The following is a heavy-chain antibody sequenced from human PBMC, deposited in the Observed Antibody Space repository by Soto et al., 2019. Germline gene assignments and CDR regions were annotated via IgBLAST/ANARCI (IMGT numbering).Heavy chain of an antibody. CDR3: ARAEDIVVVVAAPQYYYYGLYV. CDR1: GFSFSSYS. J-gene: IGHJ6*02. Sequence: EVQLVESGGCLVKPGGSLRLSCAASGFSFSSYSLNWVRQAPGKGLAWVSSISRIISQIYYADSVKGRFTISRDNAKNSLYMQMSSLRAEDTAVYYCARAEDIVVVVAAPQYYYYGLYVWGQGTTVTVSS. CDR2: ISRIISQI. D-gene: IGHD2-15*01. V-gene: IGHV3-21*01.